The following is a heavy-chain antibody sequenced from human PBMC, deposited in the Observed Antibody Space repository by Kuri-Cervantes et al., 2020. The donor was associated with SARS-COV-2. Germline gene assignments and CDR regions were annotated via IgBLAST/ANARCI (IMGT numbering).Heavy chain of an antibody. J-gene: IGHJ4*02. CDR1: GFTFSSYS. D-gene: IGHD3-3*01. CDR2: ISSSSSTI. CDR3: ARLHDPPYYDFWSGSDFDY. Sequence: GGSLRLSCAASGFTFSSYSMNWVRQAPGKGLEWVSYISSSSSTIYYADSVKGRFTISRDNAKNSLYLQMSSLRAEDTAVYYCARLHDPPYYDFWSGSDFDYWGQGTLVTVSS. V-gene: IGHV3-48*01.